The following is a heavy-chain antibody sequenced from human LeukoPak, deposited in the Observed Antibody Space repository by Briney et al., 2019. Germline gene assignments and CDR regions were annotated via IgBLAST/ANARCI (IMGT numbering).Heavy chain of an antibody. V-gene: IGHV4-59*08. D-gene: IGHD5-18*01. Sequence: SETLSLTCTASGGSISSYYWSWIRQPPGKGLEWNGYIYYSGSTNYNPSLKSRVTISVDTSKNQFSLKLSSVTAADTAVYYCARHGDTAMVPYYFDYWGQGTLVTVSS. CDR1: GGSISSYY. CDR2: IYYSGST. CDR3: ARHGDTAMVPYYFDY. J-gene: IGHJ4*02.